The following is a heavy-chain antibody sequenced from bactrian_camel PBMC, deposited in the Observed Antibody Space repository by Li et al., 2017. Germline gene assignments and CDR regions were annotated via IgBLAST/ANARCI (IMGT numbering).Heavy chain of an antibody. Sequence: VQLVESGGGSVQAGGSLRLSCAASGYVESWYCMGWFRRAPGKEREGVATIDDDGRTSYADPVKGRFTISEDDAKRNLYLQMNNLKPEDTAMYYCAALFFRTPGSCFSQISRNGYRGRGTQVTVS. CDR3: AALFFRTPGSCFSQISRNGY. V-gene: IGHV3S42*01. D-gene: IGHD6*01. CDR2: IDDDGRT. J-gene: IGHJ6*01. CDR1: GYVESWYC.